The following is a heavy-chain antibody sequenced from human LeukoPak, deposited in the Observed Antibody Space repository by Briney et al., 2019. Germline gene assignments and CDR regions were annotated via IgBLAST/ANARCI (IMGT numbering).Heavy chain of an antibody. D-gene: IGHD2-21*01. CDR2: ITGSGGST. CDR3: TTVLWWLRDLADY. Sequence: GGSLRLSCAASGFTFSNYGLSWVRQAPGKGLEWVSGITGSGGSTYYADSVKGRFTISRDNSKNTLYLQMNSLKTEDTAVYYCTTVLWWLRDLADYWGQGTLVTVSS. V-gene: IGHV3-23*01. J-gene: IGHJ4*02. CDR1: GFTFSNYG.